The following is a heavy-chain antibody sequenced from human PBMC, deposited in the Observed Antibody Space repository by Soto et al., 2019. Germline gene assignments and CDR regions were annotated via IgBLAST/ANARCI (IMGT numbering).Heavy chain of an antibody. CDR1: GFTFSSYG. D-gene: IGHD2-2*01. CDR3: ARDGEDCSSTSCYYYYYMDV. CDR2: IWYDGSNK. J-gene: IGHJ6*03. Sequence: QVQLVESGGGVVQPGRSLRLSCAASGFTFSSYGMHWVRQAPGKGLEWVAVIWYDGSNKYYADSVKGRFTISRDNSKNKLYLQMNSLRAEDTAVYYCARDGEDCSSTSCYYYYYMDVWGEGTTVTVSS. V-gene: IGHV3-33*01.